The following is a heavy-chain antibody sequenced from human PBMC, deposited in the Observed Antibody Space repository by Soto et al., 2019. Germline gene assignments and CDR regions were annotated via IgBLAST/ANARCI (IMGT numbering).Heavy chain of an antibody. D-gene: IGHD3-10*01. CDR1: GFTFSSYA. V-gene: IGHV3-23*01. CDR2: IGTNAGST. J-gene: IGHJ4*02. Sequence: EVQLLESGGGLVQPGGSLRLSCAASGFTFSSYAMNWVRQAPGKGREWVSAIGTNAGSTNYADSVRGRFTISRDNSKNTVYLEMNSLRAEDTAVYYCASQYITLDYWGQGTLVTVSS. CDR3: ASQYITLDY.